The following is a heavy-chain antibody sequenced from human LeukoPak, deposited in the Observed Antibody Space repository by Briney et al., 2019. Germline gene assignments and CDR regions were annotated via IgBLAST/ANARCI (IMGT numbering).Heavy chain of an antibody. CDR2: ISAYNGNT. CDR1: GYTFTSYG. D-gene: IGHD3-22*01. CDR3: ARDPGYDSGGYFRYAFDI. J-gene: IGHJ3*02. Sequence: ASVKVSCKASGYTFTSYGISWVRQAPGQGLEWMGWISAYNGNTNYAQKLQGRVTMTTDTSTSTAYMELRSLRSDDTAVYYCARDPGYDSGGYFRYAFDIWGQGTMVTVSS. V-gene: IGHV1-18*01.